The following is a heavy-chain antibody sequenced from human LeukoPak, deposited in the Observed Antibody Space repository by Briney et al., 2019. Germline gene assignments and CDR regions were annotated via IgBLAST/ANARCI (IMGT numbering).Heavy chain of an antibody. CDR1: GFTFSSYS. CDR2: ISSSSSYI. D-gene: IGHD3-10*01. V-gene: IGHV3-21*01. CDR3: ARYYGSGRDADY. Sequence: TAGGSLRLSCAASGFTFSSYSMNWVRQAPGKGLEWVSSISSSSSYIYYADSVKGRFTISRDNAKNSLYLQMSSLRAEDTAVYFCARYYGSGRDADYWGQGTLVIVSS. J-gene: IGHJ4*02.